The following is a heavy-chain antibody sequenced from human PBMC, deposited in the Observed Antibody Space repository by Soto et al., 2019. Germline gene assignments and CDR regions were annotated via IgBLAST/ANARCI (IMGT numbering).Heavy chain of an antibody. J-gene: IGHJ6*03. V-gene: IGHV4-34*01. CDR1: GGSFSGYY. Sequence: SETLSLTCAVYGGSFSGYYCSWIRQPPGKGLERIGEINHSGSTNYNPSLKSRVTISVDTSKNQFSLKLSSVTAADTAVYYCARGYGDYDHYYYYYYYMDVWGKGTTVT. CDR2: INHSGST. D-gene: IGHD4-17*01. CDR3: ARGYGDYDHYYYYYYYMDV.